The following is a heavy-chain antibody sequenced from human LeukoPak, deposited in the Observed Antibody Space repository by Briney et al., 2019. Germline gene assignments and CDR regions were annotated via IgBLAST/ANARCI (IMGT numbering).Heavy chain of an antibody. V-gene: IGHV3-43D*03. CDR3: AKDTGDWGQYIDY. CDR1: GFTFSSYA. Sequence: GGSLRLSCAASGFTFSSYAMSWVRQAPGKGLEWVSLISWDGGDTYYEDSVKGRFTISRDNSKNSLYLQMNSLRAEDTALYYCAKDTGDWGQYIDYWGQGTLVTVSS. CDR2: ISWDGGDT. D-gene: IGHD2-21*02. J-gene: IGHJ4*02.